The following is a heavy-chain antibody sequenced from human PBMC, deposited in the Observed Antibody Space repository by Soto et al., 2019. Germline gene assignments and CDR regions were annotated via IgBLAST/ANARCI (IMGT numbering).Heavy chain of an antibody. CDR1: GFSLSTSGVG. Sequence: SGPTLVNPTQTLTLTCTFSGFSLSTSGVGVGWIRQPPGKALEWLALIYWDDDKRYSPSLKSRLTITKDTSKNQVVLTMTNMDPVDTATYYCAHGFRHRSGWYGVQGDAFDLWGHGTMVTVSS. J-gene: IGHJ3*01. CDR2: IYWDDDK. CDR3: AHGFRHRSGWYGVQGDAFDL. D-gene: IGHD6-19*01. V-gene: IGHV2-5*02.